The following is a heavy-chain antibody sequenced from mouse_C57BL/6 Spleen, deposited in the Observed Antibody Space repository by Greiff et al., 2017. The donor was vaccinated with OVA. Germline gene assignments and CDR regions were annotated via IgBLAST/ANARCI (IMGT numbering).Heavy chain of an antibody. CDR1: GYAFTNYL. CDR3: TRRLVLYAMDD. J-gene: IGHJ4*01. Sequence: QVQLKQSGAELVRPGTSVKVSCKASGYAFTNYLIEWVKQRTGQGLEWIGVINPGSGGTNYNEKFKGKATLTADKSSSTAYMALSSLTSDDSAVYFCTRRLVLYAMDDWGQGTSVTVSS. CDR2: INPGSGGT. D-gene: IGHD1-2*01. V-gene: IGHV1-54*01.